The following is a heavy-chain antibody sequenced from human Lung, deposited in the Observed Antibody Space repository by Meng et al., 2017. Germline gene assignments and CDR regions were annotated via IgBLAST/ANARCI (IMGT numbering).Heavy chain of an antibody. J-gene: IGHJ2*01. CDR3: ARGQKGYFDL. CDR1: GGSISSSNYY. CDR2: IYNSGST. V-gene: IGHV4-30-4*01. Sequence: HLQESGPGLVKPSQTLSLTCTVSGGSISSSNYYWSRIRQPPGKGLEWSGHIYNSGSTYYNPSLKSRITISVDTSKNQFSLKLSSVTAADTAVYYCARGQKGYFDLWGRGTLVTVSS.